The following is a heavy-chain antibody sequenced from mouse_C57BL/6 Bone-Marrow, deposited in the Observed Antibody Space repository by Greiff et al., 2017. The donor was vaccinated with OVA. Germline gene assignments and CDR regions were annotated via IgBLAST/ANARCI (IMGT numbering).Heavy chain of an antibody. V-gene: IGHV1-59*01. CDR3: ARGDDYDGFAY. CDR2: IDPSDSYT. Sequence: QVQLQQPGAELVRPGTSVTLSCKASGYTFTSYWMHWVKQRPGQGLEWIGVIDPSDSYTNYKQKFKGKATLTVDTSSSTAYMQLSSLTSEDSAVYYCARGDDYDGFAYWGQGTLVTVSA. D-gene: IGHD2-4*01. J-gene: IGHJ3*01. CDR1: GYTFTSYW.